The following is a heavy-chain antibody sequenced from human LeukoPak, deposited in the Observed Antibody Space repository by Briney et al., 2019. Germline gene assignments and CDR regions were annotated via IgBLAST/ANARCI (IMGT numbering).Heavy chain of an antibody. V-gene: IGHV3-23*01. D-gene: IGHD2-21*02. CDR1: GFNSANHA. J-gene: IGHJ4*02. CDR2: ISGGGDIT. Sequence: GGTLRLSCAASGFNSANHAMSWVRQTAGKGREWVSAISGGGDITFYADSVKGRFTISRDNSKDTLFLQMHSLRPGDTAVYYCVREDTPATANYWGQGTLVTISS. CDR3: VREDTPATANY.